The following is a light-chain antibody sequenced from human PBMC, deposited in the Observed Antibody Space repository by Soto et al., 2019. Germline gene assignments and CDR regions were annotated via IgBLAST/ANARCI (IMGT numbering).Light chain of an antibody. CDR1: QSVNSNY. CDR2: AAS. Sequence: EIVLTQSPGTLSLSPGERATLSCRASQSVNSNYLAWYQQKPGQAPRLLIYAASSRATGVPDRFSGSGSGTDFTLTISRLEPEDFAVYYCQQFVSSPLTFGGGTKVDIK. V-gene: IGKV3-20*01. J-gene: IGKJ4*01. CDR3: QQFVSSPLT.